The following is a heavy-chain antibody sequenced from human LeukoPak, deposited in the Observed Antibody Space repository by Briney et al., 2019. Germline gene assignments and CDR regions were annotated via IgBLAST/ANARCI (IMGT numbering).Heavy chain of an antibody. CDR2: ISGNGGST. CDR1: GFTFSSYA. Sequence: GGSLRLSCAASGFTFSSYAMSWVRQAPGKGLEWVSVISGNGGSTHYADSVKGRFTISRDNSKNTLYLQMNSLRAEDTAVYYCAKIGRLIDCGGGSCYYFDYWGQGTLVTVSS. J-gene: IGHJ4*02. V-gene: IGHV3-23*01. CDR3: AKIGRLIDCGGGSCYYFDY. D-gene: IGHD2-15*01.